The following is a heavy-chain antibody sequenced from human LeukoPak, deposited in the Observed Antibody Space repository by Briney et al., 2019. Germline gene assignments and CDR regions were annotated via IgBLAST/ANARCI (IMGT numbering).Heavy chain of an antibody. D-gene: IGHD4-17*01. CDR2: ISWNSGRI. Sequence: GRSLRLSCAASGFTFDDYVMHWVRQAPGKGLEWVSGISWNSGRIAYADSVKGRFTISRDNAKKSLYLQMNSLRAEDTAVYYCAQVRGLPYYWGQGTLVTVSS. V-gene: IGHV3-9*01. CDR1: GFTFDDYV. CDR3: AQVRGLPYY. J-gene: IGHJ4*02.